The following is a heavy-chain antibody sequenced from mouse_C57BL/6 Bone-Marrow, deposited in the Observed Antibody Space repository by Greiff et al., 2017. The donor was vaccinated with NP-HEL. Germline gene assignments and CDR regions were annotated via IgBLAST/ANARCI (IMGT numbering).Heavy chain of an antibody. Sequence: EVQLQESGGGLVKPGGSLKLSCAASGFTFSSYAMSWVRQTPEKRLEWVATISYGGSYTYYLDNVKGRFTISRDNAKNNLYLQMSHLKSEDTAMYYCARDYYGRENWYFDVWGTGTTVTVSS. CDR3: ARDYYGRENWYFDV. V-gene: IGHV5-4*01. CDR1: GFTFSSYA. J-gene: IGHJ1*03. D-gene: IGHD1-1*01. CDR2: ISYGGSYT.